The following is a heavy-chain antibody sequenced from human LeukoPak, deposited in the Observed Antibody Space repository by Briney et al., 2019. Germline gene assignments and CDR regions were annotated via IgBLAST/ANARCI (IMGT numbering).Heavy chain of an antibody. Sequence: GGSLRLSCAASGFTVSSNYMSWVRQAPGKGLEWVSSISSSSSYIYYADSVKGRFTISRDNAKNSLYLQMNSLRAEDTAVYYCARALVRGGYFDYWGQGTLVTVSS. D-gene: IGHD3-10*01. J-gene: IGHJ4*02. CDR1: GFTVSSNY. V-gene: IGHV3-21*01. CDR2: ISSSSSYI. CDR3: ARALVRGGYFDY.